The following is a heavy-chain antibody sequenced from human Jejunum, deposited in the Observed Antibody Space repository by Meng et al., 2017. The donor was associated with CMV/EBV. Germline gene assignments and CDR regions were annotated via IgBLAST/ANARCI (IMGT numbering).Heavy chain of an antibody. D-gene: IGHD3-10*01. CDR3: GRGSYFDY. Sequence: QVQLGHLGAAVKKPGASVKVSCKASGYTFNTYGIRWVRQAPGQGLEWMGWISTYNGDTNYAQNPQGRVTMTTDTSTNTVYMELRSLRSDDTAVYYCGRGSYFDYWGQGTLVTVSS. CDR1: GYTFNTYG. V-gene: IGHV1-18*01. J-gene: IGHJ4*02. CDR2: ISTYNGDT.